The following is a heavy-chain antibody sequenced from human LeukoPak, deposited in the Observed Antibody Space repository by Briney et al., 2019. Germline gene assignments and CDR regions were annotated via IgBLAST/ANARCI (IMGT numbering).Heavy chain of an antibody. CDR2: IYYSGST. D-gene: IGHD6-13*01. CDR1: GGSISSSSYY. V-gene: IGHV4-39*02. J-gene: IGHJ4*02. Sequence: SETLSHTCTVSGGSISSSSYYWGWIRQPPGKGLEWIGSIYYSGSTYYNPSLKSRVTISVDTSKNQFSLKLSSVTAADTAVYYCARDRTAGGTVDSWGQGTLVTVSS. CDR3: ARDRTAGGTVDS.